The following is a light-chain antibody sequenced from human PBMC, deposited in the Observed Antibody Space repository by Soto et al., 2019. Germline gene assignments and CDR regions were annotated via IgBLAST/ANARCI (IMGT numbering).Light chain of an antibody. J-gene: IGKJ5*01. CDR2: VPS. CDR3: QQLHGYPIT. CDR1: QSLLHSNGYNY. V-gene: IGKV2-28*01. Sequence: DIVMTQSPLSLPVTPGEPSSISCRSSQSLLHSNGYNYLAWYQQKPGKAPKLLIYVPSNFQSGVPSRFSGSGSGTHFTLTISSLQPEDFATYYCQQLHGYPITFGQGTRLEIK.